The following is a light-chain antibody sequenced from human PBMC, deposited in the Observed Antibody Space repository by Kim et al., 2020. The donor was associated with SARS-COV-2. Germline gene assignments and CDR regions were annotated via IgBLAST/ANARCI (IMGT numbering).Light chain of an antibody. CDR3: GTWDSSLSARV. Sequence: GQKVTMSCSGSSSNIGNDYVSWYQQLPGTAPKLLIYDNNKRPSGIPDRFSGSKSGTSATLGITGLQTGDEADYYCGTWDSSLSARVFGGGTQLTDL. CDR1: SSNIGNDY. J-gene: IGLJ3*02. CDR2: DNN. V-gene: IGLV1-51*01.